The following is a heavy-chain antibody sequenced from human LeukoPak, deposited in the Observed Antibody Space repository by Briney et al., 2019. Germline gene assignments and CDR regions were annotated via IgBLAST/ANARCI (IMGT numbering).Heavy chain of an antibody. D-gene: IGHD2-15*01. V-gene: IGHV3-30*18. CDR1: GFTLSSYG. J-gene: IGHJ4*01. CDR3: AKSKGLVVVGGTFDY. CDR2: ISYDGSHK. Sequence: GGCLRLSCAASGFTLSSYGMHWVRQAPGKGLEWVAVISYDGSHKYYAESVKGRFTISRDNSKNTLYLQMNSLRAEDTAVYYCAKSKGLVVVGGTFDYWGLGTLVTVSS.